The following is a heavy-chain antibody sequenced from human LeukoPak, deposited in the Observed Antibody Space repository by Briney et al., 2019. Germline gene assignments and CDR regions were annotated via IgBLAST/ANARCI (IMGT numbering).Heavy chain of an antibody. CDR3: ARQGSSSFDFDY. CDR1: GASISGSRYY. Sequence: PSETLSLTCTVSGASISGSRYYWGWIRQPPGKGLEWIGNIYYTGPTYYNASLESRVTISLDTSKNQFSLKLSSVTAADTAVYYCARQGSSSFDFDYWGQGTLVTVSS. CDR2: IYYTGPT. J-gene: IGHJ4*02. V-gene: IGHV4-39*07. D-gene: IGHD6-6*01.